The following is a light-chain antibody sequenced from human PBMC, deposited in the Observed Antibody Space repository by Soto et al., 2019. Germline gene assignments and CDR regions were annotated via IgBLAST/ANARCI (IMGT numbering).Light chain of an antibody. Sequence: TQSPLSMPATTGEPASISCRYSQSLLNSNGCNYLDWYLQKPGQSPQLLIYAASSLQGGVPLRFSGSGSATDFTLTISSLQPEDFATYYCQQSYSNPRTFGEGTKVDIK. V-gene: IGKV2-28*01. CDR1: QSLLNSNGCNY. J-gene: IGKJ4*01. CDR3: QQSYSNPRT. CDR2: AAS.